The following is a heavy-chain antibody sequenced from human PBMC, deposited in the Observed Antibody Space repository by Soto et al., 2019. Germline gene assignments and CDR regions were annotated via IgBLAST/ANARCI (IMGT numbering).Heavy chain of an antibody. V-gene: IGHV1-69*13. Sequence: ASVNVSCKSSGGTFSSYSISWVRQAPGQGLEWMGGIIPIFGTANYAQKFQGRVTITADESTSTAYMELSSLRSEDTAVYYCARRVGATLYYWGQGTLVTVSS. CDR2: IIPIFGTA. CDR3: ARRVGATLYY. J-gene: IGHJ4*02. CDR1: GGTFSSYS. D-gene: IGHD1-26*01.